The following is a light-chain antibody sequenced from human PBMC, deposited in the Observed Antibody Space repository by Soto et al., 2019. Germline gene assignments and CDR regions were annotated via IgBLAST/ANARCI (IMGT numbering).Light chain of an antibody. V-gene: IGLV4-69*01. CDR1: SGHSSYA. CDR2: VNSDGSH. Sequence: QSALTQSPSASASLGASVKLTCTLSSGHSSYAIAWHQQQPEKGPRYLMKVNSDGSHSKGDGIPDRFSGSSSGAERYLTISSLQSEDEADYYCQTWGTGIRVFGGGTKLTVL. CDR3: QTWGTGIRV. J-gene: IGLJ3*02.